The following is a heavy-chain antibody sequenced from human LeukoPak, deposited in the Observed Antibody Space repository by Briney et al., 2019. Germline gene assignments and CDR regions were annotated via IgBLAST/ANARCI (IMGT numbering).Heavy chain of an antibody. Sequence: GGSLRLSCAASGFTFSNYAMSWVRQAPGKGLEWVSAVSGRDDSTYYADSVKGRFTISRDNSKNTLYLQMNSLRAEDTAVYYFAKWGDYDILTGYYDSDYWGQGTLVTVSS. V-gene: IGHV3-23*01. CDR3: AKWGDYDILTGYYDSDY. J-gene: IGHJ4*02. CDR2: VSGRDDST. D-gene: IGHD3-9*01. CDR1: GFTFSNYA.